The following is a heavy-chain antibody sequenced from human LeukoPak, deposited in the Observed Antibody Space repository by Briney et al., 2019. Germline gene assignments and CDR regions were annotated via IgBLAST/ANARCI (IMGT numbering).Heavy chain of an antibody. CDR2: INSDGSST. Sequence: PGGSRRLSCAASGFTFSSYWMHWVRQAPGKGLVWVSRINSDGSSTSYADSVKSRFTISRDNAKNTLYLQMNSLRAQDTAVYYCARDFSSSWYYYYYYMDVWGKGTTVTVSS. CDR3: ARDFSSSWYYYYYYMDV. V-gene: IGHV3-74*01. J-gene: IGHJ6*03. D-gene: IGHD6-13*01. CDR1: GFTFSSYW.